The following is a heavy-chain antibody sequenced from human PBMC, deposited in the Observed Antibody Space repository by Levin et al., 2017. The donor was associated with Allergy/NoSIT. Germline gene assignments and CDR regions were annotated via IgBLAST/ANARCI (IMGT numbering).Heavy chain of an antibody. Sequence: PGGSLRLSCAASGFTFSNAWMSWVRQAPGKGLEWVGRIKSKTDGGTTDYAAPVKGRFTISRDDSKNTLYLQMNSLKTEDTAVYYCTTVFRLVNYCSGGSCYSGWFDPWGQGTLVTVSS. CDR2: IKSKTDGGTT. CDR3: TTVFRLVNYCSGGSCYSGWFDP. J-gene: IGHJ5*02. D-gene: IGHD2-15*01. V-gene: IGHV3-15*01. CDR1: GFTFSNAW.